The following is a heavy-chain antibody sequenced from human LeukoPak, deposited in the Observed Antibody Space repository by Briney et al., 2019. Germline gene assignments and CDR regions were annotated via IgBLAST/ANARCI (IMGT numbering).Heavy chain of an antibody. CDR2: ISGSGDNT. CDR3: AKGSYYDSRGSFYFDY. D-gene: IGHD3-22*01. CDR1: GFTFSSYA. V-gene: IGHV3-23*01. Sequence: GVSLRLSCAASGFTFSSYAMSWVRQAPGKGLEWVSGISGSGDNTYYADSVKGRFTISRDNSKNTLYVQVNSLGTEDTAAYYCAKGSYYDSRGSFYFDYWGQGTLVTVSS. J-gene: IGHJ4*02.